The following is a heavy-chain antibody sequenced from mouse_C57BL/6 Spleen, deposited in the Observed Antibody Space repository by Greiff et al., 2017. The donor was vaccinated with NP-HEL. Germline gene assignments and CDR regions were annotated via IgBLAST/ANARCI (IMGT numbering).Heavy chain of an antibody. J-gene: IGHJ2*01. D-gene: IGHD4-1*01. Sequence: VQLQQSGPELVKPGASVKISCKASGYTFTDYYMNWVKQSHGKSLEWIGDINPNNGGTSYNQKFKGKATLTVDKSSSTAYMELRSLTSEDSAVYYCARVWDDYFDYWGQGTTLTVSS. CDR3: ARVWDDYFDY. CDR2: INPNNGGT. V-gene: IGHV1-26*01. CDR1: GYTFTDYY.